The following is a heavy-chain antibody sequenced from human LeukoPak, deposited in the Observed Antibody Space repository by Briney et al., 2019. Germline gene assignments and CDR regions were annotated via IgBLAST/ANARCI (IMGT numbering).Heavy chain of an antibody. J-gene: IGHJ3*02. D-gene: IGHD6-19*01. Sequence: GGSLRLSCAASGFTFRSNEMNWVRQAPGKGLEWLSYISSSGSTIHYVDSVKGRFTISRDNAKNSLFLQMNSLRAEDTAVYYCASGVHYTSGWIDIWGQGTMVTVSS. CDR1: GFTFRSNE. CDR2: ISSSGSTI. CDR3: ASGVHYTSGWIDI. V-gene: IGHV3-48*03.